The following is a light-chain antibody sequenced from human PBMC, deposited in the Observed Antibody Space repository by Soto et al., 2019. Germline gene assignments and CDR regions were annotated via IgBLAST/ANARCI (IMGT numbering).Light chain of an antibody. J-gene: IGLJ1*01. V-gene: IGLV2-23*02. CDR2: EVS. Sequence: QSVLTHPASVSGSPGQSITISCTVGSYNFVSWYQQHPGKAPKVLIYEVSKRPSGVSDRFSGSKSGNTASLTISGLQAEDEADYYCCSDAGRSTYVFGNGTKVTVL. CDR3: CSDAGRSTYV. CDR1: GSYNF.